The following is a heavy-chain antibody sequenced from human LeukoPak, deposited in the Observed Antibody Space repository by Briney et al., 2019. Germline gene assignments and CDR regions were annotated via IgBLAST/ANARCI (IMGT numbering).Heavy chain of an antibody. CDR1: GVSISSYY. CDR2: IFYSGSP. D-gene: IGHD2-21*01. V-gene: IGHV4-59*08. CDR3: ARVGHIVAAVTYDY. J-gene: IGHJ4*02. Sequence: SETLSLTCTVSGVSISSYYWSWIRQPPGEGLEWIGHIFYSGSPNYKSSLKSRVTTSFDTSKNQFSMKLSSVTAADTAVYYCARVGHIVAAVTYDYWGQGTLVTVSS.